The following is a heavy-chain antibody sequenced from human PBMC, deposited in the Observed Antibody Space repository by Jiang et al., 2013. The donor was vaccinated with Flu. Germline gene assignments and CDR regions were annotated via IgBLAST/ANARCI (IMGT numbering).Heavy chain of an antibody. CDR2: INSDGSST. CDR3: ASVEPDRGPYYYYYYGMDV. V-gene: IGHV3-74*01. D-gene: IGHD1-14*01. Sequence: LVQPGGSLRLSCAASGFTFSSYWMHWVRQAPGKGLVWVSRINSDGSSTSYADSVKGRFTISRDNAKNTLYLQMNSLRAEDTAVYYCASVEPDRGPYYYYYYGMDVWGQGTTVTVSS. CDR1: GFTFSSYW. J-gene: IGHJ6*02.